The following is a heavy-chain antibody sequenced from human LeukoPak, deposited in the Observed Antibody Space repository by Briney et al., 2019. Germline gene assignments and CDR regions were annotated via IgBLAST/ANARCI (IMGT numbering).Heavy chain of an antibody. V-gene: IGHV5-51*01. CDR3: ARRQGCSSTSCPPDS. Sequence: GESLKISCKGSGYRFTTYWIAWVRQMPGKGLEWMGIIYPGDSDTRYSPSFQGQVTMSADKSINTAYLQWSSLKASDTATYYCARRQGCSSTSCPPDSWGQGTLVTVSS. J-gene: IGHJ4*02. D-gene: IGHD2-2*01. CDR2: IYPGDSDT. CDR1: GYRFTTYW.